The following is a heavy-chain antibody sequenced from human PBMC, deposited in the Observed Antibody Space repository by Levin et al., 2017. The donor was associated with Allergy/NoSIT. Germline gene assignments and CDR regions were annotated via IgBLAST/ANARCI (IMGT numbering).Heavy chain of an antibody. CDR2: TYYGSKWYN. V-gene: IGHV6-1*01. Sequence: SQTLSLTCAISGDRVSNDRVAWNWVRQSPSRGLEWLGRTYYGSKWYNNYAQSVKSRITINPDTSKNQFSLQLNSVTPEDTAVYYCARELVTSSCWYGRFDPWGQGTLVTVSS. CDR1: GDRVSNDRVA. J-gene: IGHJ5*02. CDR3: ARELVTSSCWYGRFDP. D-gene: IGHD6-19*01.